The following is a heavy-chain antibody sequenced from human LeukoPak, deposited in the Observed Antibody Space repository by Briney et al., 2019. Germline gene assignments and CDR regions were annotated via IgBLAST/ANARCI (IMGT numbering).Heavy chain of an antibody. CDR3: ARDPYGDFIPLFDY. D-gene: IGHD4-17*01. J-gene: IGHJ4*02. V-gene: IGHV3-23*01. CDR1: GFSFSTYG. Sequence: GRSLRLSCTASGFSFSTYGMNWVRQAPGRGLEWVSGLSGSGTITYYADAVKGRFTISRDNSKNMLYLQMNSLRAEDTAIYYCARDPYGDFIPLFDYWGQGTLLSVSS. CDR2: LSGSGTIT.